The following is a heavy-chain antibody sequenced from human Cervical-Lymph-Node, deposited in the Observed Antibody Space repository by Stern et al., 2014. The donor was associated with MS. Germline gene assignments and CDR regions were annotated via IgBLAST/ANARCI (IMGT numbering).Heavy chain of an antibody. D-gene: IGHD6-19*01. CDR1: GGSISSYY. J-gene: IGHJ5*02. CDR2: IYYSGST. Sequence: VQLEESGPGLVKPSETLSLTCTVSGGSISSYYWSWIRQPPGKGLEWIGAIYYSGSTNYNPSIKSRVTITVDTSKNQFSLKLSSVTAADTAVYYCARVRGGWSTDYWFAPWGQGTLVTVSS. CDR3: ARVRGGWSTDYWFAP. V-gene: IGHV4-59*01.